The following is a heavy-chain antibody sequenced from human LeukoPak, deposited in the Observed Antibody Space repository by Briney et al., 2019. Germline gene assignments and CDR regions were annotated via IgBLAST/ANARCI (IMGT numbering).Heavy chain of an antibody. CDR3: ARGPPLFDP. CDR1: GFTFSSYA. V-gene: IGHV3-23*01. Sequence: LAGGSLRLSCAASGFTFSSYAMSWVRQAPGKGLEWVSAISGSGGSTYYADSVKGRFTISSDNAKKSLYLQMNSLRAEDTAVYYCARGPPLFDPWGQGTLVTVSS. CDR2: ISGSGGST. J-gene: IGHJ5*02.